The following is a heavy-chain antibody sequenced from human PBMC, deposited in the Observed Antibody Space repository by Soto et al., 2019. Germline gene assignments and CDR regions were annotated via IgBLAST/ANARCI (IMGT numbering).Heavy chain of an antibody. Sequence: QVQLVQSGAEVKKPGASVKVSCKASGYTFTSYGITWVRQAPGQGLEWLGWINGYNGNTNYAQKLQGRVTMTTDTSTSTAYMERRSLRSDDTAVYYCSRMGDLPYYYYGIDVWGQGTTVTVSS. J-gene: IGHJ6*02. CDR3: SRMGDLPYYYYGIDV. V-gene: IGHV1-18*01. CDR2: INGYNGNT. D-gene: IGHD3-16*01. CDR1: GYTFTSYG.